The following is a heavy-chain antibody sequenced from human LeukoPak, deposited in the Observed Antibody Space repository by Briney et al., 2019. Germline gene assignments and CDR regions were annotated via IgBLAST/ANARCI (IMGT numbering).Heavy chain of an antibody. CDR2: MNVKSGTA. Sequence: ASVKVSCKASGYPFTSYDLNWLGQAPGQGLEWMGCMNVKSGTADYAPKFQGRVTMTRNTSISTAYMELSSLRPEDTAVYYCARLPGYFGASWGQGTLVTVSS. J-gene: IGHJ5*02. CDR1: GYPFTSYD. CDR3: ARLPGYFGAS. D-gene: IGHD4/OR15-4a*01. V-gene: IGHV1-8*01.